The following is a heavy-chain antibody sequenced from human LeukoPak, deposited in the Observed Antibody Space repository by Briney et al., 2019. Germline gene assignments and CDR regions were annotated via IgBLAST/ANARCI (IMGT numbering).Heavy chain of an antibody. J-gene: IGHJ3*02. V-gene: IGHV4-4*09. CDR2: IYTSGST. CDR3: ARHAPPLGLFGVVSAFDI. CDR1: GGSISSYY. Sequence: SETLSLTCTVSGGSISSYYWSWIRQPPGKGLEWIGYIYTSGSTNYNPSLKSRVTISVDTSKNQFSLKLSSVTAADTAVYYCARHAPPLGLFGVVSAFDIWGQGTMVTVSS. D-gene: IGHD3-3*01.